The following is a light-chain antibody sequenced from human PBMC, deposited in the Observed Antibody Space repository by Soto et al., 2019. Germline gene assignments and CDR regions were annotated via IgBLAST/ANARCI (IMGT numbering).Light chain of an antibody. J-gene: IGKJ4*01. CDR3: QQYGSSPPLT. Sequence: EIVLTQSPGTLSLSPGERATLSCRASQSVSSSYLAWYQQKPGQAPRLPIYRASSRATGIPDRFSGSGSGTDFTLTISRLEPEDFAVYYCQQYGSSPPLTFGGGTKVEIK. CDR1: QSVSSSY. CDR2: RAS. V-gene: IGKV3-20*01.